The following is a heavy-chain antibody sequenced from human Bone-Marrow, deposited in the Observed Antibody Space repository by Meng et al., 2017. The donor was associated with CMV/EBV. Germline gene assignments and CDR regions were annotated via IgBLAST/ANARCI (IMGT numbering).Heavy chain of an antibody. CDR1: FIGYY. V-gene: IGHV4-34*01. D-gene: IGHD2-15*01. J-gene: IGHJ4*02. Sequence: FIGYYGSGIRQPPGKGLEWIGEINHSGSTNYSPSLKSRVTISVDTSKNQFSLKLSSVTAADTAVYYCARGRPGTEDIVVVVAGAFDYWGQGTLVTVSS. CDR2: INHSGST. CDR3: ARGRPGTEDIVVVVAGAFDY.